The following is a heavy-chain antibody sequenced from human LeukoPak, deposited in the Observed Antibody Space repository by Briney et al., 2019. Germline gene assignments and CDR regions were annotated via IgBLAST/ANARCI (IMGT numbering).Heavy chain of an antibody. V-gene: IGHV1-24*01. CDR2: FDPEDGET. Sequence: ASVKVSCKVSGYTLTELSMHWVRQAPGKGLEWMGGFDPEDGETIYAQKFQGRVTMTEDTSTDTAYMELSSLRSKDTAVYYCATYYYDSSGYTYYFDYWGQGTLVTVSS. D-gene: IGHD3-22*01. CDR1: GYTLTELS. CDR3: ATYYYDSSGYTYYFDY. J-gene: IGHJ4*02.